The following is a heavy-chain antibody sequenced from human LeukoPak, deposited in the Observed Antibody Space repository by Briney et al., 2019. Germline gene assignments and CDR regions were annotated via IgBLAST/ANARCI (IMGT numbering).Heavy chain of an antibody. D-gene: IGHD3-3*01. CDR1: GFTFSRSA. CDR2: IIGDGDST. CDR3: ARDFWDDFEYFDL. Sequence: GGSLRLSCATSGFTFSRSAMSWVRQAPGKGLEWLAAIIGDGDSTYYADSVKGRFTISRDNSENTVYLQMNSLRADETAVYYCARDFWDDFEYFDLWGRGTLVTVSS. J-gene: IGHJ2*01. V-gene: IGHV3-23*01.